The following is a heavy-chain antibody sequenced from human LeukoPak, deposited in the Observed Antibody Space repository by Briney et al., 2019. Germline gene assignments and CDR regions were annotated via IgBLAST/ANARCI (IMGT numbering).Heavy chain of an antibody. V-gene: IGHV4-59*08. D-gene: IGHD5-12*01. CDR2: IYYSGST. Sequence: SETLSLTCTVSGGSISSYYWSWIRQPPGKGLEWIGYIYYSGSTNYNPSLKSRVTISLDTSKNHFSLKLSSVTAADTAVYYCARHGSGYDPENRYYYYGMDVWGQGTTVTVSS. CDR1: GGSISSYY. CDR3: ARHGSGYDPENRYYYYGMDV. J-gene: IGHJ6*02.